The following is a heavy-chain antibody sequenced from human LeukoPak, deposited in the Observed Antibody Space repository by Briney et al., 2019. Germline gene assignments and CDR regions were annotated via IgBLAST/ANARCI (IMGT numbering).Heavy chain of an antibody. V-gene: IGHV4-59*01. D-gene: IGHD6-13*01. CDR2: IYYSGST. Sequence: SETLSLTCTVSGGSISSYYWSWIRQPPGKGLEWIAYIYYSGSTNYNPSLKSRVTISVDTSKNQFSLKLSSVTAADTAVYYCARAPGIAAAGEVLWGQGTLVTVSS. J-gene: IGHJ4*02. CDR3: ARAPGIAAAGEVL. CDR1: GGSISSYY.